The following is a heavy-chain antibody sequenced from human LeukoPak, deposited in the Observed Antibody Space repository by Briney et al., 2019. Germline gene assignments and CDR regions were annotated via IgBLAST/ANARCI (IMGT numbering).Heavy chain of an antibody. Sequence: GGSLRLSCTASGFTLSSCAMSWVRQAPGKGLECVSTISGSGVTTRYADSVRGRFTISRDSSKNTLYLQMNSLRAEDTAIYYCTKGPWDLPHAFDIWGLGTMVTVSS. D-gene: IGHD1-26*01. CDR3: TKGPWDLPHAFDI. V-gene: IGHV3-23*01. CDR2: ISGSGVTT. CDR1: GFTLSSCA. J-gene: IGHJ3*02.